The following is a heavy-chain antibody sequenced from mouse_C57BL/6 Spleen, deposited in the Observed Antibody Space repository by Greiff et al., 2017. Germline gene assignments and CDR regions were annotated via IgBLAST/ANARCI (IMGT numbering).Heavy chain of an antibody. J-gene: IGHJ3*01. V-gene: IGHV2-3*01. CDR2: IWGDGST. Sequence: VQLQESGPGLVAPSQSLSITCTVSGFSLTSYGVSWVRQPPGKGLEWLGVIWGDGSTNYHSALISRLSISKDNSKSQVVLKLTSLQTEDTATYYGAEPYDGYCGWFAYWGQGTLVTVSA. D-gene: IGHD2-3*01. CDR3: AEPYDGYCGWFAY. CDR1: GFSLTSYG.